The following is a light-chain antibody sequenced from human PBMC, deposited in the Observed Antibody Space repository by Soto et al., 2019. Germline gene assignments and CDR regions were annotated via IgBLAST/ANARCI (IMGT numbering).Light chain of an antibody. V-gene: IGLV3-1*01. CDR3: QAWVSSTVV. CDR1: KLGDKY. CDR2: EDT. Sequence: SSELTQPPSVSVSPGQTARITCSGDKLGDKYASWYQQRPGQSPVLVIFEDTKRPSGIPERFSGSNSGNTATLTISGAQAMDEADYYCQAWVSSTVVFGTGTKVTVL. J-gene: IGLJ1*01.